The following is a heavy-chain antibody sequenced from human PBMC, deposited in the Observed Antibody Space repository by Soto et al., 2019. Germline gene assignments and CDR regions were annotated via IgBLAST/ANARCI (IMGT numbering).Heavy chain of an antibody. J-gene: IGHJ4*01. V-gene: IGHV3-7*01. CDR1: GYTFSSYW. CDR2: IKQDGSER. D-gene: IGHD6-19*01. Sequence: GGSLRLSCAASGYTFSSYWMSWVRQAPGKGLEWVVNIKQDGSERYYMDSVRGRFTASRDNAKNSLYLQMNSLRAEDTAVYFCARVAYSYGWIYDYWGQGSLVTVYS. CDR3: ARVAYSYGWIYDY.